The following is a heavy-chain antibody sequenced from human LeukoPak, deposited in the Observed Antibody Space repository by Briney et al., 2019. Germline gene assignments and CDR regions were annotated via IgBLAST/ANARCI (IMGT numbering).Heavy chain of an antibody. D-gene: IGHD1-26*01. V-gene: IGHV3-53*01. CDR1: GFTLSSNY. CDR2: IYSGGST. J-gene: IGHJ3*02. Sequence: GGSLRLSCAASGFTLSSNYMSWVRQAPGKGLEWVSVIYSGGSTYYADSVKGRFTISRDNSKNTLYLQMNSLRAEDTAVYYCASASGSYLGAFDIWGQGTMVTVSS. CDR3: ASASGSYLGAFDI.